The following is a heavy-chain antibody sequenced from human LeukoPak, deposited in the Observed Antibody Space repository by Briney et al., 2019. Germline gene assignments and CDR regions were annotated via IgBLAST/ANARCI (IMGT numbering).Heavy chain of an antibody. CDR1: GFTFSSYW. D-gene: IGHD3-10*01. CDR2: IKQDGSEK. J-gene: IGHJ4*02. V-gene: IGHV3-7*03. Sequence: QPGGSLRLSCAASGFTFSSYWMSWVRQAPGKGXXXXAKIKQDGSEKYYVDSVKGRFTISRDNAKNSLYLQMNSLRAEDTAVYYCARKAYGSGSYDYWGQGTLVTVSS. CDR3: ARKAYGSGSYDY.